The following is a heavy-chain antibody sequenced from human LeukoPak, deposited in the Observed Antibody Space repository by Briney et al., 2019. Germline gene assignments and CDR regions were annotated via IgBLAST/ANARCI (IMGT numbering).Heavy chain of an antibody. CDR2: IFYSGST. D-gene: IGHD2-21*02. J-gene: IGHJ5*02. CDR3: ARLPSYCGGDCYLNWFDP. V-gene: IGHV4-59*04. Sequence: SETLSFTCTGSGGSISSYYWSWIRQPPGKELVWMGYIFYSGSTYYNPSLKSRVTISVATSKNQFSLKLSSVTAADTAVYYCARLPSYCGGDCYLNWFDPWGQGTLVTVSS. CDR1: GGSISSYY.